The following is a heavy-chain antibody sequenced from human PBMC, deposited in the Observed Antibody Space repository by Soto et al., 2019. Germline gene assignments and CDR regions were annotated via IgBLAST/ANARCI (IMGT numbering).Heavy chain of an antibody. J-gene: IGHJ3*02. CDR1: GFTFSSYG. Sequence: GGSLRLSCAASGFTFSSYGMHWVRQAPGKGLEWVAVIWYDGSNKYYADSVKGRFTISRDNSKNTLYLQMNSLRAEDTAVYYCASYTLGYCSGGSCYSAAFDIWGQGTMVTVSS. CDR3: ASYTLGYCSGGSCYSAAFDI. CDR2: IWYDGSNK. D-gene: IGHD2-15*01. V-gene: IGHV3-33*01.